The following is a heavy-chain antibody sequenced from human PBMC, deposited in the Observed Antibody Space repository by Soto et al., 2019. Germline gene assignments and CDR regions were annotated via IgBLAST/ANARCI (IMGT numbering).Heavy chain of an antibody. V-gene: IGHV1-69*12. CDR3: ARECLVLVPTTVNSDYYYYAMDV. Sequence: QVQLVQSGAEVKKPGSSVKVSCKASGDTFSTYTITWMRQAPGQGLEWMGGIIPRSATSNYAQKFQGRVTSPAGESTKTAYMELSSLRSEDTAVYYCARECLVLVPTTVNSDYYYYAMDVWGQGTTVTVSS. D-gene: IGHD2-2*01. J-gene: IGHJ6*02. CDR1: GDTFSTYT. CDR2: IIPRSATS.